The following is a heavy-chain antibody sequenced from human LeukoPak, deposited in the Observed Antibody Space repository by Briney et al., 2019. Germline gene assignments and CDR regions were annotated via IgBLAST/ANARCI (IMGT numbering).Heavy chain of an antibody. CDR1: GYTFTSYG. V-gene: IGHV1-18*01. D-gene: IGHD6-19*01. CDR3: ARTPYSSGWYDY. CDR2: ISAYNGNT. J-gene: IGHJ4*02. Sequence: ASVKVSCKASGYTFTSYGISWVRRAPGQGLEWMGWISAYNGNTNYAQKLQGRVTMTTDTSTSTAYMELRSLRSDDTAGYYCARTPYSSGWYDYWGQGTLVTVSS.